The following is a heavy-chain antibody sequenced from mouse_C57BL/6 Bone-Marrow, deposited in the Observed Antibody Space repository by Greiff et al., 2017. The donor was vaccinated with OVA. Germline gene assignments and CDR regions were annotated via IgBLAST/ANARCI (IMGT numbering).Heavy chain of an antibody. CDR2: IYPRSGNT. V-gene: IGHV1-81*01. D-gene: IGHD2-12*01. CDR3: ARERYYCYDLWFAY. CDR1: GYTFTSYG. Sequence: VQLQQSGAELVRPGASVKLSCKASGYTFTSYGISWVKQRTGQGLEWIGEIYPRSGNTNYNEKFKGKATLTADKSSSTAYLKILSLTSEDSAVYFYARERYYCYDLWFAYWGQGTLVTVSA. J-gene: IGHJ3*01.